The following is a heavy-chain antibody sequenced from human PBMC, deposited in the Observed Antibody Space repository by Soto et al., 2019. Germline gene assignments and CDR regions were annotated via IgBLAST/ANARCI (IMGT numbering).Heavy chain of an antibody. CDR1: GFTFSDYA. Sequence: PGGSLRLSCAASGFTFSDYAMSWVRQAPGKGLEWVSSISGSSDSTYYADSVKGRFTISRDNPKNTLYLQMNSLRAEDTAVYYCAKVKTWTYLDYWGQGALVTVSS. CDR3: AKVKTWTYLDY. D-gene: IGHD5-12*01. J-gene: IGHJ4*02. CDR2: ISGSSDST. V-gene: IGHV3-23*01.